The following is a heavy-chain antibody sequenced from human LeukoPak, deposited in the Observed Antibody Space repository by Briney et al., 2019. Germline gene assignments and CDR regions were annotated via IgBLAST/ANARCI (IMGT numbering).Heavy chain of an antibody. J-gene: IGHJ4*02. V-gene: IGHV3-21*04. Sequence: AGGSLRLSCAASGFSFSSYSLNWVRQAPGKGLEWVSSISGSSSYIYYADSVKGRFTISRDNAKNSLSLQMNSLRAEDTAVYYCASQTSAKGFDYWGQGTLVTVSS. CDR2: ISGSSSYI. CDR1: GFSFSSYS. D-gene: IGHD2-2*01. CDR3: ASQTSAKGFDY.